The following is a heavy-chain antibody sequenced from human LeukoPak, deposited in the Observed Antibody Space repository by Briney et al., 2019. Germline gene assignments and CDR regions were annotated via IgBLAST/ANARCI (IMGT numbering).Heavy chain of an antibody. CDR2: ISYDGSNK. CDR1: GFTFSSYG. D-gene: IGHD2-2*01. V-gene: IGHV3-30*18. CDR3: AKVNWCSASCADA. Sequence: PGRSLRLSCAASGFTFSSYGMHWVRQAPGKGLEWVAVISYDGSNKYYADSVKGRFIISRDNSKNTLSLQMNSLRAEDTAVYYCAKVNWCSASCADAWGQGTLVTVSS. J-gene: IGHJ4*02.